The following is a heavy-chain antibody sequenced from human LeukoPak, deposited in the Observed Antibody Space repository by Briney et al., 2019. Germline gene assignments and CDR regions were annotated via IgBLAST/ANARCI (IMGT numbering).Heavy chain of an antibody. Sequence: PSETLSLTCTVSGGSISSYYWSWIRQPPGKGLEWIGYIYYSGSSNYNPSLKSRVTISVDTSKNQFSLKLSSVTAADTAVYYCARHSAPSGSYSNWFDPWGKGTLVTASS. CDR1: GGSISSYY. CDR3: ARHSAPSGSYSNWFDP. D-gene: IGHD1-26*01. J-gene: IGHJ5*02. V-gene: IGHV4-59*08. CDR2: IYYSGSS.